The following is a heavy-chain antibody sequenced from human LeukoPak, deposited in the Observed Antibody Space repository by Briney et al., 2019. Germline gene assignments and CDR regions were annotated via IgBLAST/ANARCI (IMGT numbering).Heavy chain of an antibody. CDR1: GYSISSGYY. D-gene: IGHD1-26*01. J-gene: IGHJ6*03. CDR2: IYHSGST. Sequence: PSETLSLTCTVSGYSISSGYYWGWIRQPPGKGLEWIGSIYHSGSTYYNPSLKSRVTISVDTSKNQFSLKLSSVTAADTAVYYCARIILRDYYYYMGVWGKGTTVTVSS. CDR3: ARIILRDYYYYMGV. V-gene: IGHV4-38-2*02.